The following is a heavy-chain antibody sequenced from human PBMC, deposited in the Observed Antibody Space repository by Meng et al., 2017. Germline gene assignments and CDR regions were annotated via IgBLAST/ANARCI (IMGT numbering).Heavy chain of an antibody. D-gene: IGHD2-21*01. CDR3: VRDENISLGKLFGDY. J-gene: IGHJ4*02. V-gene: IGHV1-2*06. Sequence: VQAVQTGAEVREPGASLRVSCKPSGYSFTAYYIHWVRQAPGQGLEWLGHINPNSGDTLYAQKFQGRVSMTGDTSISTAYVELSSLRSDDTAVYYCVRDENISLGKLFGDYWGQGTMVTVSS. CDR1: GYSFTAYY. CDR2: INPNSGDT.